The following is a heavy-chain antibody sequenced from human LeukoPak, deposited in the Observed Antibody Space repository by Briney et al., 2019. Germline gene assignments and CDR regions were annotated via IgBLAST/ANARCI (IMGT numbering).Heavy chain of an antibody. Sequence: GGSLRLSCAASGFTFSSYWMSWVRQAPGKGLEWVANIKQDGSEKYYVDSVKGRFTISRDNAKNSLYLQMNSLRAEDTAVYYCARVDIAATISKYYFDYWGQGALVTVSS. D-gene: IGHD5-12*01. CDR2: IKQDGSEK. J-gene: IGHJ4*02. CDR3: ARVDIAATISKYYFDY. V-gene: IGHV3-7*01. CDR1: GFTFSSYW.